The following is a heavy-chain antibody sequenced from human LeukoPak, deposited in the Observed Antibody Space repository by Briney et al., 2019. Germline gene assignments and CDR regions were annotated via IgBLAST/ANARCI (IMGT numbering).Heavy chain of an antibody. D-gene: IGHD3-16*02. CDR2: IYTSGST. J-gene: IGHJ4*02. CDR1: GYSISSGYY. CDR3: ARDRRNYDYVWGSYRYFDY. V-gene: IGHV4-4*07. Sequence: PSETLSLTCAVSGYSISSGYYWGWIRQPAGKGLEWIGRIYTSGSTNYNPSLKSRVTMSVDTSKNQFSLKLSSVTAADTAVYYCARDRRNYDYVWGSYRYFDYWGQGTLVTVSS.